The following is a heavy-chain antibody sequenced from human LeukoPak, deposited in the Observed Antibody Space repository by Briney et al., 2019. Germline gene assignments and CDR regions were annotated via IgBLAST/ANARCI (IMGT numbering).Heavy chain of an antibody. V-gene: IGHV3-33*02. Sequence: GGSLRLSCAASGFPFSSYGMHWVRQAPGKGLEWVARLVYDERIDYANSAKGRFSISRDNSKNTLFLDMSDLRVEDTAVYYCARDLSAAFDFWGQGVLVTVSS. CDR2: LVYDERI. D-gene: IGHD6-19*01. CDR3: ARDLSAAFDF. J-gene: IGHJ4*02. CDR1: GFPFSSYG.